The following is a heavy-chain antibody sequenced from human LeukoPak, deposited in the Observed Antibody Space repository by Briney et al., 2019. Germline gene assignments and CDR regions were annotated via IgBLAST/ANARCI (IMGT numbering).Heavy chain of an antibody. CDR2: IYPGGSDI. CDR3: ARRGTGSSLYPY. V-gene: IGHV5-51*01. CDR1: GYSFSNNW. Sequence: GESLTIFCKGSGYSFSNNWNGRVRPMPGKSLEWMGIIYPGGSDIRYRPYFQGQVTNSAGKSISTAYLQWSSLKASDTAMYYCARRGTGSSLYPYWGEGTLVTVSS. D-gene: IGHD6-13*01. J-gene: IGHJ4*02.